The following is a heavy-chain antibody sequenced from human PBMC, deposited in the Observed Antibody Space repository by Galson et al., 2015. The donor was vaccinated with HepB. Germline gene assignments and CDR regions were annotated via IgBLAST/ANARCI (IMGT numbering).Heavy chain of an antibody. D-gene: IGHD5-18*01. CDR2: INGDGSST. J-gene: IGHJ4*02. V-gene: IGHV3-74*01. CDR3: ARAIGYSYGYAY. Sequence: SLRLSCAASGFTFSNSWMHWVRQAPGKGLVWVSRINGDGSSTGYVASVKGRFTISRDNAKNTLYLQMNSLRAEDTAVYYCARAIGYSYGYAYWGQGTLVTVSS. CDR1: GFTFSNSW.